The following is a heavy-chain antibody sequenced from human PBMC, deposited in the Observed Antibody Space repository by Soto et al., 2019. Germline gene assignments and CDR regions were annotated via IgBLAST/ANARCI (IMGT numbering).Heavy chain of an antibody. V-gene: IGHV4-59*01. CDR1: GGSISSYY. CDR3: ARDLGYYGSGSSLIDYYYYYGMDV. D-gene: IGHD3-10*01. J-gene: IGHJ6*02. CDR2: IYYSGST. Sequence: PSETLSLTCTVSGGSISSYYWSWIRQPPGKGLEWIGYIYYSGSTNYNPSLKSRVTISVDTSKNQFSLKLSSVTAADTAVYYCARDLGYYGSGSSLIDYYYYYGMDVWGQGTTVT.